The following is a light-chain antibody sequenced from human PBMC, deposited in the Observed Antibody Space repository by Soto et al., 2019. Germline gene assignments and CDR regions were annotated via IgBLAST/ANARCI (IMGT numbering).Light chain of an antibody. CDR1: QSISNW. CDR2: KAS. V-gene: IGKV1-5*03. J-gene: IGKJ4*01. Sequence: DIQMTQSPSTLSASVGDRVTITCRASQSISNWLAWYQQKPGKAPKLLIYKASTLESGVPSRFSGSASGTEFTLTISSLQPDDFAIYYCQQYNSVSLLTFGGGTKVEIK. CDR3: QQYNSVSLLT.